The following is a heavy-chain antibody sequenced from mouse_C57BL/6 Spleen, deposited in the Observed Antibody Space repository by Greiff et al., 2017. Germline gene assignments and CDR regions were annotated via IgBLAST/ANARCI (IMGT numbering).Heavy chain of an antibody. V-gene: IGHV5-4*03. J-gene: IGHJ4*01. CDR1: GFTFSSYA. D-gene: IGHD2-3*01. CDR3: ARADDGYYVNAMDY. Sequence: EVNVVESGGGLVKPGGSLKLSCAASGFTFSSYAMSWVRQTPEKRLAWVATISDGGSYTYYPDNVKGRFTISRDNAKNNLYLQMSHLKSDDTAMYYCARADDGYYVNAMDYWGQGTSVTVSS. CDR2: ISDGGSYT.